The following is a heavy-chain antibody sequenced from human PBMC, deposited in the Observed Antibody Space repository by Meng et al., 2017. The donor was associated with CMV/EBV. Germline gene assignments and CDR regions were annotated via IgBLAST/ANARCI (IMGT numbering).Heavy chain of an antibody. D-gene: IGHD4-17*01. CDR1: GGSISSTTNY. V-gene: IGHV4-39*07. CDR2: IYYSGTT. Sequence: GSLRLSCNVSGGSISSTTNYWGWVRQPPGKGLEWIGSIYYSGTTYYSSSLKSRVTLSLDTSKNQFSLRLSSVTAADSAVYYCARGLVRSAFDYWGQGTLVTVSS. J-gene: IGHJ4*02. CDR3: ARGLVRSAFDY.